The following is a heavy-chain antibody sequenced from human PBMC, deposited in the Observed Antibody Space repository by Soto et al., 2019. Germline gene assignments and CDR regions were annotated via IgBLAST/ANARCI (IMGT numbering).Heavy chain of an antibody. V-gene: IGHV4-34*01. J-gene: IGHJ6*03. CDR1: GGSFSGYY. CDR3: AREPHHYYYYYYMDV. CDR2: INHSGST. Sequence: SETLSLTCAVYGGSFSGYYWSWIRQPPGKGLEWIGEINHSGSTNYNPSLKSRVTIPVDTSKNQFSLKLSSVTAADTAVYYCAREPHHYYYYYYMDVWGKGTTVTVSS.